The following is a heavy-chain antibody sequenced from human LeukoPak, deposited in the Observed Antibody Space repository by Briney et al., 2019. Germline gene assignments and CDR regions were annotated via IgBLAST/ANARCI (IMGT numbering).Heavy chain of an antibody. CDR2: IIPILGIA. D-gene: IGHD6-13*01. Sequence: SVKVSCKASGGTFSSYAISWVRQAPGQGLEWMGRIIPILGIANYAQKFQGRVTITADKSTSTAYMELSSLRSEDTAVYYCATMTPIAAAGTDYWGQGTLVTVSS. V-gene: IGHV1-69*04. CDR1: GGTFSSYA. J-gene: IGHJ4*02. CDR3: ATMTPIAAAGTDY.